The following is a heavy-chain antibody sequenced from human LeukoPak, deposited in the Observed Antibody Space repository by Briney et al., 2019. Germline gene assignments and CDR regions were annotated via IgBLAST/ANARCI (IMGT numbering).Heavy chain of an antibody. CDR2: IYHSGST. J-gene: IGHJ4*02. D-gene: IGHD6-6*01. V-gene: IGHV4-38-2*01. CDR1: GYSISSGYY. CDR3: ARASEYSSSPPDY. Sequence: PSETLSLTCAVSGYSISSGYYWGWIRQPPGKGLEWIGSIYHSGSTYYNPSLKSRVTISVDTSKNQFSLKLSSVTAADTAVHYCARASEYSSSPPDYWGQGTLVTVSS.